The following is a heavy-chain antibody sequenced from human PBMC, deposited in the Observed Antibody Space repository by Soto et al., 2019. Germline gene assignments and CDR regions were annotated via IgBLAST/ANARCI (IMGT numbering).Heavy chain of an antibody. Sequence: ASVKVSCKASGYTFTYRYLHWVRQAPGQALEWMGWIAPFNGNTNYAQKFQDRVTITRDRSMSTAYMELSSLRSEDTAMYYCASTSGSYDGPYYYGMDVRGQGTTVTVSS. CDR1: GYTFTYRY. J-gene: IGHJ6*02. CDR2: IAPFNGNT. CDR3: ASTSGSYDGPYYYGMDV. V-gene: IGHV1-45*02. D-gene: IGHD1-26*01.